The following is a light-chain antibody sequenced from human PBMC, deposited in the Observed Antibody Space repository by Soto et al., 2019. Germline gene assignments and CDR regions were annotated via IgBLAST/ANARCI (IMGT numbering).Light chain of an antibody. CDR2: GAS. V-gene: IGKV3-15*01. Sequence: EIVMTQSPATLFVSPGERATLSCRASQSVSSNLAWYQQKPGQAPRLLIYGASTRATGIPARFSGSGSGTEFTLTISSLQSEDFAVYYCEQYNNWPRDTFGQGTKLEIK. CDR1: QSVSSN. CDR3: EQYNNWPRDT. J-gene: IGKJ2*01.